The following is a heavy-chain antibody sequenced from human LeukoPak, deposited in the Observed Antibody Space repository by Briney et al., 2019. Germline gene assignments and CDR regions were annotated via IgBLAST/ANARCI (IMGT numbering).Heavy chain of an antibody. D-gene: IGHD3-10*01. V-gene: IGHV4-4*07. CDR1: GGSISSYS. J-gene: IGHJ4*02. Sequence: SETLSLTCILSGGSISSYSWSWIRQSAGKGLEWIGRIYTSGSTNYNPSLKSRLTISLDTSTNQFSLNLSSVTAADTAVYYCARGFGVRGVIFDYWGQGTLVTVSS. CDR3: ARGFGVRGVIFDY. CDR2: IYTSGST.